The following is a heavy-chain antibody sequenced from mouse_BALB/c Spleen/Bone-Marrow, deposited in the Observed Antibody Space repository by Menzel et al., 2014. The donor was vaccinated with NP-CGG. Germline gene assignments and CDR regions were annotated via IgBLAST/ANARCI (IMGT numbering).Heavy chain of an antibody. CDR3: ARLYGNTFDY. J-gene: IGHJ2*01. D-gene: IGHD1-1*01. CDR2: ILPSIGRT. CDR1: DSEVFPITY. V-gene: IGHV15-2*02. Sequence: QVQLQQSGSELRSPGSSVRLSCKDFDSEVFPITYMSWVRQKPGHGFEWIGDILPSIGRTIYGQNFADKATLDADTVSNTAYLELDGLTSEDSAIYYCARLYGNTFDYWGQGTTLTVSS.